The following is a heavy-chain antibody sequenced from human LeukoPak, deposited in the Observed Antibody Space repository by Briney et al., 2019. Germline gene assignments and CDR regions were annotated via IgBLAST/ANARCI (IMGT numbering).Heavy chain of an antibody. D-gene: IGHD3-22*01. V-gene: IGHV4-59*08. CDR2: IYYSGST. CDR3: ARHGNYYDSSGYNYYFDY. CDR1: GVSISSYY. J-gene: IGHJ4*02. Sequence: SETLSLTCTVSGVSISSYYWSWIRQPPGKGLEWIGNIYYSGSTKYNPSLRSRVTISVDTSKNHFSLKLSSVTAADTAVYYCARHGNYYDSSGYNYYFDYWGQGTLGTVSS.